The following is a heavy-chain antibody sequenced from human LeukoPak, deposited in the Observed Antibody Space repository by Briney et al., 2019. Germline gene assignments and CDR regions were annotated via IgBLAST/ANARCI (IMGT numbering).Heavy chain of an antibody. CDR3: ARENQYYYDTGRLPMDV. D-gene: IGHD3-22*01. CDR1: GYSFSSYG. V-gene: IGHV1-18*01. Sequence: ASVKVSCEASGYSFSSYGISWVRQAPGQGLEWMGWISGNNGNTKYAEKVQGRVTMTTDTSTSTAYMELRSLRSDDTAVYYCARENQYYYDTGRLPMDVWGQGTTVTVSS. J-gene: IGHJ6*02. CDR2: ISGNNGNT.